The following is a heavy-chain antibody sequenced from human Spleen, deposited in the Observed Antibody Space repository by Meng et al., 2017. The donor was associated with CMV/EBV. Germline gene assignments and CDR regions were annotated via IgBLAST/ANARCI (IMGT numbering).Heavy chain of an antibody. CDR3: ARPTDYDFWSGPLDP. CDR2: INPNSGGT. CDR1: GYTFTDNY. Sequence: ASVKVSCKASGYTFTDNYIHWVRQAPGQGLEWMGWINPNSGGTNYAQKFQGRVTMTRDTSISTAYMELSRLTSDDTAVYYCARPTDYDFWSGPLDPWGQGTLVTVSS. J-gene: IGHJ5*02. D-gene: IGHD3-3*01. V-gene: IGHV1-2*02.